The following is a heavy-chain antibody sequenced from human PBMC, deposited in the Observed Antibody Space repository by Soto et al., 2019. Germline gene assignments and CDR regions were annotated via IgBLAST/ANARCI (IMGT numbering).Heavy chain of an antibody. CDR1: GFTFSSYG. D-gene: IGHD2-2*01. V-gene: IGHV3-30*18. Sequence: AGGSLRLSCAASGFTFSSYGMHWVRQAPGKGLEWVAVISYDGSNKYYADPVKGRFTISRDNSKNTLYLQMNSLRAEDTAVYYCAKLFGRYCSSTSCSLDAFDIWGQGTMVTVSS. CDR2: ISYDGSNK. J-gene: IGHJ3*02. CDR3: AKLFGRYCSSTSCSLDAFDI.